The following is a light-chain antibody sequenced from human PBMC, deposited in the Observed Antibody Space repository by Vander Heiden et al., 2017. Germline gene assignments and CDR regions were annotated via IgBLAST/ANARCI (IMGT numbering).Light chain of an antibody. J-gene: IGKJ4*01. CDR1: QSVLYSSNNKNY. CDR3: QQYYSTPLT. V-gene: IGKV4-1*01. Sequence: EIVMTQSPDSLAVSLGERATTNCKSSQSVLYSSNNKNYLAWYQQKPGQPPKLLIYWASTRESGVPDRFSGSGSGTDFTLTISSLQAEDVAVYYCQQYYSTPLTFGGGTKVEIK. CDR2: WAS.